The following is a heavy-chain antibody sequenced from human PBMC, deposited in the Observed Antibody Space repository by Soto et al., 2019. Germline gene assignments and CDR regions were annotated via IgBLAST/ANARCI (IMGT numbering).Heavy chain of an antibody. CDR3: AKERTGSNHYSGMDV. CDR2: ISGSGTGT. V-gene: IGHV3-23*04. CDR1: GFTFSSYA. Sequence: EVQLVESGGGLVQPGGSLRLSCEGSGFTFSSYALSWVRLRPGRGLEWVAWISGSGTGTNSADSVKGRFTITRDNSKTTVYLQMSSLTVEDTAVYYCAKERTGSNHYSGMDVWGQGTAVTVSS. D-gene: IGHD1-26*01. J-gene: IGHJ6*02.